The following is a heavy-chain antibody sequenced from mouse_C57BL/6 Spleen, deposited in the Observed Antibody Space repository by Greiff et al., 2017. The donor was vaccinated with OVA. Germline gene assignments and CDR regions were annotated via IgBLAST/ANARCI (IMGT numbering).Heavy chain of an antibody. V-gene: IGHV1-52*01. CDR1: GYTFTSYW. D-gene: IGHD1-1*01. J-gene: IGHJ1*03. Sequence: QVQLKQPGAELVRPGSSVKLSCKASGYTFTSYWMHWVKQRPIQGLEWIGNIDPSDSETHYNQKFKDKATLTVDKSSSTAYMQLSSLTSEDSAVYYCARSSSPAFDVWGTGTTVTVSS. CDR3: ARSSSPAFDV. CDR2: IDPSDSET.